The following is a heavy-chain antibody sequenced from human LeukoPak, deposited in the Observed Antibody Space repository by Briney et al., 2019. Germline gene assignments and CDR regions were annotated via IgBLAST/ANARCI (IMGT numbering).Heavy chain of an antibody. V-gene: IGHV3-48*01. Sequence: PGGSLRLSCAASGFTFSSYSMNWVRQAPGKGLEWVPYISSSSSTIYYADSVKGRFTISRDNAKNSLYLQMNSLRAEDTAVYYCARSDYDFWSGYYAFDYWGQGTLVTVSS. CDR2: ISSSSSTI. J-gene: IGHJ4*02. CDR3: ARSDYDFWSGYYAFDY. CDR1: GFTFSSYS. D-gene: IGHD3-3*01.